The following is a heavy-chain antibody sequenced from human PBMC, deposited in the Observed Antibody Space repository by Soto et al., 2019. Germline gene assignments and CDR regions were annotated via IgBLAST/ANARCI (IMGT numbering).Heavy chain of an antibody. V-gene: IGHV1-46*01. CDR1: GYTFTSYY. J-gene: IGHJ6*02. D-gene: IGHD3-10*01. CDR2: INPSGGST. CDR3: ASPGAITMVRGLISHYYGMDV. Sequence: ASVKVSCKASGYTFTSYYMHWVLQAPGQGLEWMGIINPSGGSTSYAQKFQGRVTMTRDTSTSTVYMELSSLRSEATAVYYCASPGAITMVRGLISHYYGMDVWGQGTTVTVSS.